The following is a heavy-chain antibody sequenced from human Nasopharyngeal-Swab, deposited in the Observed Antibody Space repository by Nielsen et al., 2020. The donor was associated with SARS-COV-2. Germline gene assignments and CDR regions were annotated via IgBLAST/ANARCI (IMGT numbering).Heavy chain of an antibody. V-gene: IGHV3-7*01. J-gene: IGHJ4*02. CDR2: IKQGGSEK. CDR3: ARFGISANKKASGFDY. Sequence: WIRQPPGKGLEWVAKIKQGGSEKYYVDSVRGGFTISRDYAKNSLFLQRNSLRAEDTAVYYCARFGISANKKASGFDYWGQGTLVTVSS. D-gene: IGHD1-20*01.